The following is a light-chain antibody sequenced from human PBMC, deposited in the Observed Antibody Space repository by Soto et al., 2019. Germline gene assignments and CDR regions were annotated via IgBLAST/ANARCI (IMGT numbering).Light chain of an antibody. CDR1: QSISSK. J-gene: IGKJ4*01. CDR2: KAS. V-gene: IGKV1-5*03. Sequence: DIQMTQSPPTLPATVGDRVTITCRASQSISSKLAWYQQKPGKAPKVLINKASSLQSAVQSRFSGSGSGTEFNHTISSLQPDDFATYYCQQYSSYSFTFGGGTKVEIK. CDR3: QQYSSYSFT.